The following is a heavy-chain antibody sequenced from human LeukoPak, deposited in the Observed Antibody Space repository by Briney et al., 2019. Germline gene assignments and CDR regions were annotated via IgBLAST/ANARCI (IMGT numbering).Heavy chain of an antibody. CDR1: GGTFSSYA. Sequence: ASVKVSCKASGGTFSSYAISWVRQAPGQGLEWMGWIDTYNGNTNYAQSLQGRVTMTTDTSSTTAYMELRSLKSDDTAVYYCARGGPHDFGSGKNYYFDYWGQGTLVTVSS. V-gene: IGHV1-18*01. CDR3: ARGGPHDFGSGKNYYFDY. D-gene: IGHD3-10*01. J-gene: IGHJ4*02. CDR2: IDTYNGNT.